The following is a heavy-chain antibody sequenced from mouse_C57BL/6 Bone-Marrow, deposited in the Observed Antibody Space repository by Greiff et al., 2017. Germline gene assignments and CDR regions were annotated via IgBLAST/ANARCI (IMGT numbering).Heavy chain of an antibody. CDR2: ISSGGSYT. D-gene: IGHD3-2*02. V-gene: IGHV5-6*01. CDR3: ARQQASRRGGTWFAY. Sequence: DVHLVESGGDLVKPGGSLKLSCAASGFTFSSYGMSWVRQTPDKRLEWVATISSGGSYTYYPDSVKGRFTISRDNAKNTLYLQMSSLKSEDTAMYDCARQQASRRGGTWFAYWGQGTLVTVSA. J-gene: IGHJ3*01. CDR1: GFTFSSYG.